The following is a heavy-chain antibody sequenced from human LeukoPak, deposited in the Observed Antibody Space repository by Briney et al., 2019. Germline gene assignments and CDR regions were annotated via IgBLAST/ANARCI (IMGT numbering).Heavy chain of an antibody. J-gene: IGHJ4*02. Sequence: PGGSLRLSCAASGFTFSSYTMNWVRQAPGKGLEWVSSISGSSIYIYYIDSVKGRFTISRDNAKNSPYLQMNSLRAEDTAIYYCATGTGDLARFDYWGQGTLVTVSS. CDR2: ISGSSIYI. D-gene: IGHD7-27*01. CDR1: GFTFSSYT. V-gene: IGHV3-21*01. CDR3: ATGTGDLARFDY.